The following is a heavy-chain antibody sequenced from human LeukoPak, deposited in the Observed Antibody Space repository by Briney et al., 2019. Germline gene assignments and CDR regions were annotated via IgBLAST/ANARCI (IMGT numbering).Heavy chain of an antibody. J-gene: IGHJ3*02. D-gene: IGHD5-24*01. V-gene: IGHV4-34*01. CDR2: INHSGST. CDR3: VRDQPGDEADAFDI. CDR1: GGSFSGYY. Sequence: SETLSLTCAVYGGSFSGYYWSWIRQPPGKGLEWIGEINHSGSTHYSPSLKSRVTISLDPSSNQLSLHLSSVTAADTAVYYCVRDQPGDEADAFDIWGQGTMVTVSS.